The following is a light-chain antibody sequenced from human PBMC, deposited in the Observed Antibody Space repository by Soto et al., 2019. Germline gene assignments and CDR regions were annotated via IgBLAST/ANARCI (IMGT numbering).Light chain of an antibody. CDR1: QSLSSTY. J-gene: IGKJ4*01. CDR3: QQYGNSPPT. V-gene: IGKV3-20*01. Sequence: EIVLTQSPGTLSLSPGERATLSCRASQSLSSTYLAWYQQKPGQAPRLLIYGASSRATGIPDRFIGSGSATVFTLTISRLEPEDFAVYHCQQYGNSPPTFGGGTKVEI. CDR2: GAS.